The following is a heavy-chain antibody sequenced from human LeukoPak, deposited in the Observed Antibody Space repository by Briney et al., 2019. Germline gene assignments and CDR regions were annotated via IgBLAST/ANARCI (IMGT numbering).Heavy chain of an antibody. D-gene: IGHD6-6*01. V-gene: IGHV1-18*01. Sequence: ASVKVSCKASGYTFTSYGISWVRQAPGQGLEWMGWISAYNGDTNYAQNLQGRVTMTTDTSTSTAYMELGSLRSDDTAVYYCARSTLGYSSSLDQWGQGTLVTVSS. CDR2: ISAYNGDT. J-gene: IGHJ4*02. CDR1: GYTFTSYG. CDR3: ARSTLGYSSSLDQ.